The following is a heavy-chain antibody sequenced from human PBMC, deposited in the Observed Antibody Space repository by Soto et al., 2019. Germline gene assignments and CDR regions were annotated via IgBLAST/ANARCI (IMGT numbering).Heavy chain of an antibody. CDR1: QVFCGRAA. J-gene: IGHJ6*02. D-gene: IGHD1-1*01. Sequence: GGSLRLSCAGSQVFCGRAAMTWVVFGPEKGLEWISACSGRGDSTSYADAVKGRFTISRDNSKNTLCLEMNSLRFDDTAVYDCSKALEGMGDYCYAKGVRARGTTDPVSS. CDR3: SKALEGMGDYCYAKGV. CDR2: CSGRGDST. V-gene: IGHV3-23*01.